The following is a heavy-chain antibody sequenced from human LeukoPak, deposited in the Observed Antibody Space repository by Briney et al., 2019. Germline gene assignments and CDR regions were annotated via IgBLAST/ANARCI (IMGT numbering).Heavy chain of an antibody. V-gene: IGHV3-48*03. Sequence: GGSLRLSCAASGFTFSSYEMNWVRQAPGKGLEWVSYISSSGSTIYYADSVKGRFTISRDNSKNTLYLQMNSLRAEDTAVYYCAKSRFGESQYYFDYWGQGTLVTVSS. J-gene: IGHJ4*02. D-gene: IGHD3-10*01. CDR2: ISSSGSTI. CDR3: AKSRFGESQYYFDY. CDR1: GFTFSSYE.